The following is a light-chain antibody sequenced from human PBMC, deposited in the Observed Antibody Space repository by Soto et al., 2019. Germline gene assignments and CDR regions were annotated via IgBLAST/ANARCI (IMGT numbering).Light chain of an antibody. Sequence: EIVMTQSPATLSVSPGERATLSCRASQSIINNLAWYQQPPGQTPRLLIYGASPTATGIPARFSGSGTGTEFTLTISSLQSEDFAVYYCLHYYEWPRWTFGQGTKVDIK. V-gene: IGKV3-15*01. CDR2: GAS. CDR1: QSIINN. J-gene: IGKJ1*01. CDR3: LHYYEWPRWT.